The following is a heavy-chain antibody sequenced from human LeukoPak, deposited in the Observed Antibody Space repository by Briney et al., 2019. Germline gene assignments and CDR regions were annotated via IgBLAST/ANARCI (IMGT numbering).Heavy chain of an antibody. J-gene: IGHJ4*02. CDR1: GGTFSSYA. CDR2: IIPIFGTA. Sequence: GASVKVSCKAAGGTFSSYAISWARQAPGQGLEWMGGIIPIFGTANYAQKFQGRVTITADESTSTAYMELSSLRSEDTAVYYCASSSGSYRVPGKFDYWGQGTLVTVSS. V-gene: IGHV1-69*13. CDR3: ASSSGSYRVPGKFDY. D-gene: IGHD1-26*01.